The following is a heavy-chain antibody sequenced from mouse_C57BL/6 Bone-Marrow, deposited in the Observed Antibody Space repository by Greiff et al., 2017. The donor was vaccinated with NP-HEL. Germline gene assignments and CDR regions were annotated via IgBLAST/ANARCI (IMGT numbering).Heavy chain of an antibody. CDR2: IYPRDGST. V-gene: IGHV1-78*01. Sequence: VQLQQSDAELVKPGASVKISCKVSGYTFTDHTIHWMKQRPEQGLAWIGYIYPRDGSTTYNEKFKGKATLTADKSSSTAYMQLNSLTSEDSAVYFCARKDPRRPWFAYWGQGTLVTVSA. CDR1: GYTFTDHT. J-gene: IGHJ3*01. CDR3: ARKDPRRPWFAY. D-gene: IGHD2-10*02.